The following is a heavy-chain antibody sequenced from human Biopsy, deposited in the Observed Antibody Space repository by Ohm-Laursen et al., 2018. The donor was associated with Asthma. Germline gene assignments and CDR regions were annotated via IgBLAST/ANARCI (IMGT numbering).Heavy chain of an antibody. Sequence: GASVKVSCKASGYTVTRNAINWVRQAPGQGLEWMGWINTNTGNPTYAQGFTGRFVFSLDTSVNTAHLQISSLKAEDTAVYFCARMISYYDEMRDPFFDYWGQGTLVTVSS. CDR1: GYTVTRNA. CDR2: INTNTGNP. J-gene: IGHJ4*02. CDR3: ARMISYYDEMRDPFFDY. D-gene: IGHD3-16*01. V-gene: IGHV7-4-1*02.